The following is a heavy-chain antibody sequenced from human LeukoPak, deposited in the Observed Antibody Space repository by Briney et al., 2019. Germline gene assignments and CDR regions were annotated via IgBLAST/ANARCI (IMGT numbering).Heavy chain of an antibody. J-gene: IGHJ4*02. V-gene: IGHV3-64D*06. CDR3: VPLGCCSGTSCPHY. Sequence: GGSLRLSCSTSGFTFSSYAMHWVRQAPGKGLEYVSAISTNGGSTYYADSVKGRFTISRDNSKNTLYLQMSSLRAEDTAVYYCVPLGCCSGTSCPHYWGQGALVAVSS. CDR1: GFTFSSYA. CDR2: ISTNGGST. D-gene: IGHD2-15*01.